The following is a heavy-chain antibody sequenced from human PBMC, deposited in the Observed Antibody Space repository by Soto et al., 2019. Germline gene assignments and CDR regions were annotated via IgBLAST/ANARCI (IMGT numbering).Heavy chain of an antibody. D-gene: IGHD2-15*01. V-gene: IGHV4-31*01. J-gene: IGHJ4*02. CDR2: TYYSGST. CDR3: ARRGSGHFDY. Sequence: PWETLSLTCTVSGGSISSCGYYWSWILQHPGKGLEWIGYTYYSGSTYYNPSLKSPVTISVDTSKNQFSLKLSSVTAADTAVYYSARRGSGHFDYWGKATLVTVSS. CDR1: GGSISSCGYY.